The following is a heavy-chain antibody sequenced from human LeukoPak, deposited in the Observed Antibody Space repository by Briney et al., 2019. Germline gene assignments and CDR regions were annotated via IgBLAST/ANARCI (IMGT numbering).Heavy chain of an antibody. V-gene: IGHV4-61*02. CDR2: IYTSGST. CDR3: ARGETYYDFWTGGYYYYMDV. Sequence: SQTLSLTCTVSGGSISSGSYYWSWIRQPAGKGLEWIVRIYTSGSTNYNPSLKSRVTISVDTSKNQFSLKLSSVTAADTAVYYCARGETYYDFWTGGYYYYMDVWGKGTTVTVSS. D-gene: IGHD3-3*01. J-gene: IGHJ6*03. CDR1: GGSISSGSYY.